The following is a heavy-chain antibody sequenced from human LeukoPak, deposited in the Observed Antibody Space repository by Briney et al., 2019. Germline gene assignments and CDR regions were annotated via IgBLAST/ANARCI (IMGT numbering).Heavy chain of an antibody. Sequence: PSETLSLTCTVSGGSISDYYWSWLRQPPGKGLEWIGYIRYIGTTNYNPSLKSRVTISVDTSKMQFSLKLTSVTAADTAVYYCASSPPGLHRGSLDYWGQGTLVTVSS. CDR2: IRYIGTT. D-gene: IGHD1-26*01. CDR1: GGSISDYY. J-gene: IGHJ4*02. CDR3: ASSPPGLHRGSLDY. V-gene: IGHV4-59*01.